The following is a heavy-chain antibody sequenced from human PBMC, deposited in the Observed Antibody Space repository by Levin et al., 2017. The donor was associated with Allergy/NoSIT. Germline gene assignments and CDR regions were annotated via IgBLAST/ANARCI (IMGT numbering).Heavy chain of an antibody. Sequence: SETLSLTCAVYGGSFSGYYWSWIRQPPGKGLEWIGEINHSGSTNYNPSLKSRVTISVDTSKNQFSLKLSSVTAADTAVYYCARGSSGWYNWFDPWGQGTLVTVSS. D-gene: IGHD6-19*01. CDR1: GGSFSGYY. CDR3: ARGSSGWYNWFDP. V-gene: IGHV4-34*01. CDR2: INHSGST. J-gene: IGHJ5*02.